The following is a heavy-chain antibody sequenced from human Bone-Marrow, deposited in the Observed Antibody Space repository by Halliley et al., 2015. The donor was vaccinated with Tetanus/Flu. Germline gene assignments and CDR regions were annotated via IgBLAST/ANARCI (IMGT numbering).Heavy chain of an antibody. CDR2: IDPTGTYI. V-gene: IGHV3-21*01. D-gene: IGHD2-8*01. Sequence: SLRLSCEVSGFSFSSYNMDWVRQAPGKGLEWVSSIDPTGTYIYYADSVKGRHTISRDNAKNSLVLQMNSLRVEDTAIYYCARGSNGLQRSDAFDFWGQGTMVTVSS. CDR3: ARGSNGLQRSDAFDF. J-gene: IGHJ3*01. CDR1: GFSFSSYN.